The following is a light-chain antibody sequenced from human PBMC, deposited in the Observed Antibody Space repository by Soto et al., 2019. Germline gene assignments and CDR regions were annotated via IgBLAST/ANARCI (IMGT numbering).Light chain of an antibody. J-gene: IGKJ1*01. CDR3: QQYGSSPRT. V-gene: IGKV3-20*01. Sequence: EIVLTQSPGTLSLSPGEGATLSCRASQSVNSNYLAWYQQQPGQSPRLLIYGASSRATGIPARFSRSGSGTDFTLTIDSLEPEDFAVYFCQQYGSSPRTFGQGTRVEIK. CDR2: GAS. CDR1: QSVNSNY.